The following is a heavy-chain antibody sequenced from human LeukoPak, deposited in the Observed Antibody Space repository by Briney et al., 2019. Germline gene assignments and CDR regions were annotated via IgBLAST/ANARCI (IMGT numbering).Heavy chain of an antibody. CDR1: GFTFSSYA. CDR2: ISGSGGST. V-gene: IGHV3-23*01. CDR3: ARPDLSSGPFQDAFDI. Sequence: GGSLRLSCAASGFTFSSYAMSWVRQAPGKGLEWVSAISGSGGSTYYADSVKGRFTISRDNSKNTLYLQMNSLRAEDTAVYYCARPDLSSGPFQDAFDIWGQGTMVTVSS. D-gene: IGHD3-22*01. J-gene: IGHJ3*02.